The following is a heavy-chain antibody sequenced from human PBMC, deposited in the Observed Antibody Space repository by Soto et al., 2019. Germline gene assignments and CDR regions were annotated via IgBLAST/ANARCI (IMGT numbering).Heavy chain of an antibody. D-gene: IGHD3-10*01. CDR3: ARQPATTYGSAGPPDV. V-gene: IGHV4-39*01. Sequence: SETLSLTCTVSDGSISRSSYCRSRIRQPPGKGLEWIGSIYYSGSTYYNPSLKSRVTISVDTSKNQFSLKLSSVTAADTAVYYCARQPATTYGSAGPPDVWGQGTTVTSP. J-gene: IGHJ6*02. CDR1: DGSISRSSYC. CDR2: IYYSGST.